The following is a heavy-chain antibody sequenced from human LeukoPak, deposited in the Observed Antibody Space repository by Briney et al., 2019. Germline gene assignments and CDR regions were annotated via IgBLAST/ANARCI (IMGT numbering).Heavy chain of an antibody. J-gene: IGHJ4*02. D-gene: IGHD2-2*02. Sequence: SVKVSCKASGYTFTSYAISWVRQAPGQGLEWMGGIIPIFGTANYAQKFQGRVTITTDESTSTAYMELSSLRSEDTAVYYCARGVERVPAAIWWHFDYWGQGTLVTVSS. CDR1: GYTFTSYA. V-gene: IGHV1-69*05. CDR3: ARGVERVPAAIWWHFDY. CDR2: IIPIFGTA.